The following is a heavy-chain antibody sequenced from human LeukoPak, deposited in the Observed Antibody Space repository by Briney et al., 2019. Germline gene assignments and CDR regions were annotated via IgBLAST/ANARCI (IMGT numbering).Heavy chain of an antibody. CDR3: AKSSGYGDYGYYYYYMDV. J-gene: IGHJ6*03. Sequence: GRSLRLSCEASGFTFNSYGMSWVRQAPGKGLEWVSAISGSGYTTYYADSVKGRFTISRDNSENTLYLQMNSLRAEDTAVYYCAKSSGYGDYGYYYYYMDVWGKGTTVTISS. V-gene: IGHV3-23*01. CDR2: ISGSGYTT. CDR1: GFTFNSYG. D-gene: IGHD4-17*01.